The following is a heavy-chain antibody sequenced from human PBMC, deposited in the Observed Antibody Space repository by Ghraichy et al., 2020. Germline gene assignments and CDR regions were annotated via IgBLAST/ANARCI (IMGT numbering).Heavy chain of an antibody. V-gene: IGHV4-59*01. J-gene: IGHJ4*02. CDR3: ARGFVGAPDY. CDR2: IYYSGST. CDR1: GGSISSYY. Sequence: SETLTLTCTVSGGSISSYYWSWIRQPPGKGLEWIGYIYYSGSTNYNPSLKSRVTISVDTSKNQFSLKLSSVTAADTAVYYCARGFVGAPDYWGQGTLVTVSS. D-gene: IGHD1-26*01.